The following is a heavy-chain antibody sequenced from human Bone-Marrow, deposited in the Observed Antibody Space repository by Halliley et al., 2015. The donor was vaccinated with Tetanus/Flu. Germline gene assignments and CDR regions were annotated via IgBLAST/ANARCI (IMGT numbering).Heavy chain of an antibody. CDR3: VKDVGYCRGAPSSPSHFDY. CDR2: VSGDGGGT. D-gene: IGHD2-15*01. CDR1: GFAFSGSA. J-gene: IGHJ4*02. V-gene: IGHV3-64D*09. Sequence: SLRLSCSASGFAFSGSAMYWVRQAPGKGLECVSAVSGDGGGTKYADSVKGRFTISRDNSKNTLFLQMSSLRAEDTAVYYCVKDVGYCRGAPSSPSHFDYWGQGTLVTVSS.